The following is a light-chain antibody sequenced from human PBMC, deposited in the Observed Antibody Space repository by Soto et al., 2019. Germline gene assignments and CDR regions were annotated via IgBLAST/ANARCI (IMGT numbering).Light chain of an antibody. J-gene: IGLJ1*01. CDR3: CSYAGGYTFV. V-gene: IGLV2-11*01. CDR2: DVN. CDR1: SNDVGDYDY. Sequence: QSALTQPRSVSGSPGQSVTISCTGTSNDVGDYDYVSWYQQYPGKAPKLNIYDVNKRPSGVPDRFSGSKSGNTASLTISALQAEDEADYYCCSYAGGYTFVFGTGTKVTVL.